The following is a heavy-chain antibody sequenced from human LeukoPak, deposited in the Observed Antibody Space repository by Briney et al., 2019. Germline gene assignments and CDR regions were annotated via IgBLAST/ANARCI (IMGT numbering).Heavy chain of an antibody. J-gene: IGHJ4*02. CDR1: GFTFSNYG. D-gene: IGHD3-10*01. Sequence: PGRSLRLPCAASGFTFSNYGMQWVRQAPGKGLEWLAVISYEGSTKYYADSVEGRFTISRDNSKNTLYLQLDSLRLEDTAVYYCSKENGFKGRYYGAYFGYWGQGTLVTVSS. CDR2: ISYEGSTK. V-gene: IGHV3-30*18. CDR3: SKENGFKGRYYGAYFGY.